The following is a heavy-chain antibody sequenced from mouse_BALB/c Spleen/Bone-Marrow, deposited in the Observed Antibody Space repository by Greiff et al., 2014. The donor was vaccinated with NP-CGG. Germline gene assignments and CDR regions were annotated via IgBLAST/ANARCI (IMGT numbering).Heavy chain of an antibody. J-gene: IGHJ1*01. CDR2: ISYSGGT. V-gene: IGHV3-2*02. CDR1: GYSITSDYA. Sequence: EVKLVESGPGLVKPSQSLSLTCTVTGYSITSDYAWNWIRQFPGNKLEWMGYISYSGGTNYNPSLKSRISITRDTSKNLFFLHLNSVTTEDTATYYCARVYYYRYWYFDVWGAGTTVTVSS. D-gene: IGHD2-14*01. CDR3: ARVYYYRYWYFDV.